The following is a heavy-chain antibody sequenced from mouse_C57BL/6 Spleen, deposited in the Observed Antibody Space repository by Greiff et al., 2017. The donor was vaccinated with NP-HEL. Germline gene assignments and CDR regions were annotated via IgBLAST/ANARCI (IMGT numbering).Heavy chain of an antibody. Sequence: QVQLQQSGAELVRPGTSVKLSCKASGYTFTSYWMHWVKQRPGQGLEWIGVIDPSDSYTNYNQKFKGKATLTVDTSSSTAYMQLSSLTSEDSAVYYCARRVKSSGFFDYWGQGTTLTVSS. D-gene: IGHD3-2*02. J-gene: IGHJ2*01. CDR1: GYTFTSYW. V-gene: IGHV1-59*01. CDR2: IDPSDSYT. CDR3: ARRVKSSGFFDY.